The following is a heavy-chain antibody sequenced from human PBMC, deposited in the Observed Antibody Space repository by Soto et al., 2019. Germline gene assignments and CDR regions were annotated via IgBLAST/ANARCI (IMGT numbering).Heavy chain of an antibody. V-gene: IGHV5-10-1*01. J-gene: IGHJ4*02. Sequence: PGESLKISCKGSGSSFTNHWITWVRQMPGKGLEWMGRIDPSDSYINYSPSFQGHVTISADKSISTAYLQWSSLEASDTATYYCARHSYYDSSGGDYWGQGTPVTVSS. CDR1: GSSFTNHW. CDR3: ARHSYYDSSGGDY. D-gene: IGHD3-22*01. CDR2: IDPSDSYI.